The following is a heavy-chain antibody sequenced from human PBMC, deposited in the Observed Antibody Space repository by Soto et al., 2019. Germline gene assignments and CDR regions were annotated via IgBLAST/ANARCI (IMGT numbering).Heavy chain of an antibody. V-gene: IGHV1-2*04. CDR3: ARVRKTYYDFWSGSPRDGMDV. Sequence: ASVKVSCKASGYTFTGYYMHWVRQAPGQGLEWMGWINPNSGGTNYAQKFQGWVTMTRDTSISTAYMELSRLRSDDTAVYYCARVRKTYYDFWSGSPRDGMDVWGQGTTVTV. CDR2: INPNSGGT. CDR1: GYTFTGYY. J-gene: IGHJ6*02. D-gene: IGHD3-3*01.